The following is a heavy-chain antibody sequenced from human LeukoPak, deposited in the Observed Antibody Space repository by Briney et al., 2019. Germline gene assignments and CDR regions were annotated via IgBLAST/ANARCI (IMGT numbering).Heavy chain of an antibody. V-gene: IGHV1-2*02. Sequence: ASVKVSCKASGYTFTGYYMHWVRQAPGQGLEWMGWINPNSGGTNYAQKFQGRVTMTRDTSTSTVYMELSSLRSEDTAVYYCARGGRINCGGDCYSFDYWGQGTLVTVSS. D-gene: IGHD2-21*02. CDR2: INPNSGGT. J-gene: IGHJ4*02. CDR3: ARGGRINCGGDCYSFDY. CDR1: GYTFTGYY.